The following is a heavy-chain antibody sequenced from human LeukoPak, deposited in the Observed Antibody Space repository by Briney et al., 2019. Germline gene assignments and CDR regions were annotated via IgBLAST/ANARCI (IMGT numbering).Heavy chain of an antibody. J-gene: IGHJ4*02. Sequence: PSETLSLTCAVYGGSFSGYYWSWIRQPPGKGLEWSGEKNHSGSTNYNPSLKSRGTISVDTSKNQFSLKLSSATAADTAVYYCARARITIFGVVKAPDYWGQGTLVTVSS. CDR3: ARARITIFGVVKAPDY. D-gene: IGHD3-3*01. V-gene: IGHV4-34*01. CDR1: GGSFSGYY. CDR2: KNHSGST.